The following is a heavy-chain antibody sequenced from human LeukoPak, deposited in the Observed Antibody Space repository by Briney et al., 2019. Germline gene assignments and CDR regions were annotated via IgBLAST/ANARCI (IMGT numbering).Heavy chain of an antibody. J-gene: IGHJ3*02. Sequence: GGSLRLSCAASGFTFSSYSMNWVRQAPGKGLEWVSYISSSNSTIYYADSVKGRFTISRDNAKNSLYLQMNSLRDEDTAVYYCARVYYYDSSGYHNDAFDIWGQGTMVTVSS. V-gene: IGHV3-48*02. D-gene: IGHD3-22*01. CDR2: ISSSNSTI. CDR1: GFTFSSYS. CDR3: ARVYYYDSSGYHNDAFDI.